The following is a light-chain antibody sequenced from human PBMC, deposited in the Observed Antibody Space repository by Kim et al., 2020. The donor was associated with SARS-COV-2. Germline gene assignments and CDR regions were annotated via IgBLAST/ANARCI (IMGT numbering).Light chain of an antibody. Sequence: ALSQTDRITCQGDSLRSYYATWSQQKPGQAPILVIYGKNNRPSGIPDRFSGSSSGNTASLTITGTQAGNEADYYCNSRDSNNNVLFGGGTQLTVL. J-gene: IGLJ2*01. CDR3: NSRDSNNNVL. CDR1: SLRSYY. CDR2: GKN. V-gene: IGLV3-19*01.